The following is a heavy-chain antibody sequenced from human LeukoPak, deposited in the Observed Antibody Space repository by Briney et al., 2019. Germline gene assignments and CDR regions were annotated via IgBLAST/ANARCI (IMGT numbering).Heavy chain of an antibody. CDR3: ATYDFWSGRTAHDY. V-gene: IGHV1-69-2*01. CDR1: GYTFTDYY. CDR2: VDPEDGET. Sequence: ASVKVSCKASGYTFTDYYMHWVQQAPGKGLEWMGLVDPEDGETIYAEKFQGRVTITADTSTDTAYMELSSLRSEDTAVYYCATYDFWSGRTAHDYWGQGTLVTVSS. D-gene: IGHD3-3*01. J-gene: IGHJ4*02.